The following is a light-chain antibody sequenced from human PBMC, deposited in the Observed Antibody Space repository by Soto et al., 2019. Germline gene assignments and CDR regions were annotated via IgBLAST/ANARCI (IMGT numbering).Light chain of an antibody. V-gene: IGKV1-33*01. CDR1: QDITRN. CDR2: DAS. J-gene: IGKJ4*01. Sequence: DIQMAQSPSSLSASVGDRVTITCQASQDITRNLNWYQQKPGKAPKLLIYDASNSESGVPSRFSGSGSGKDFTFTISRLQPEDIATYYYQYQDDLPQLTFGGGTKVE. CDR3: QYQDDLPQLT.